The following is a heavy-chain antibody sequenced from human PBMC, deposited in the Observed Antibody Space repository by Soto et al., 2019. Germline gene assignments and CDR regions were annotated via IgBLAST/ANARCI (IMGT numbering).Heavy chain of an antibody. D-gene: IGHD2-2*01. V-gene: IGHV4-4*02. J-gene: IGHJ6*03. CDR1: SGSISSSNW. Sequence: QVQLQESGPGLVKPSGTLSLTCAVSSGSISSSNWWSWVRQPPGKGLEWIGEIYHSGSTNYNPSHNSRVTISVDKSKNQFSLTLSAVTAADTAVYYCARGSMSIVVVPAARLRYYYYMDVWVKGTKVTVSS. CDR2: IYHSGST. CDR3: ARGSMSIVVVPAARLRYYYYMDV.